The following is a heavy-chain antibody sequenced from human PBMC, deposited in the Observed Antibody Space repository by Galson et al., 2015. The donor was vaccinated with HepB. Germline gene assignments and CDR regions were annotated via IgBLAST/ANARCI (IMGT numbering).Heavy chain of an antibody. CDR1: GYSFTSYW. J-gene: IGHJ4*02. CDR3: ARLFSGSYYNPNDY. V-gene: IGHV5-10-1*01. Sequence: QSGAEVKKPGESLRISCKCSGYSFTSYWISRVRQMPGKGLEWMGRIAPCDSYTNYSPSFQGHVTISADKSISTAYLQWSSLKASDTAMYYCARLFSGSYYNPNDYWGQGTLVTVSS. CDR2: IAPCDSYT. D-gene: IGHD3-10*01.